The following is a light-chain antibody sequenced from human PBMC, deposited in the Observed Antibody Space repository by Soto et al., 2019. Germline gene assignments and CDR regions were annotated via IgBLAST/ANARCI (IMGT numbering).Light chain of an antibody. Sequence: QSVLTQPASVSQSPGQSITISCSGIRSDVGAYDHVSWYQQHPGKAPKLMIYDVSNRPSGISNRFSSSRSGNTASLTISGLQAEDEAEYYCSSDTSRSTLLLVFGGGTKVTVL. V-gene: IGLV2-14*01. CDR2: DVS. CDR3: SSDTSRSTLLLV. CDR1: RSDVGAYDH. J-gene: IGLJ1*01.